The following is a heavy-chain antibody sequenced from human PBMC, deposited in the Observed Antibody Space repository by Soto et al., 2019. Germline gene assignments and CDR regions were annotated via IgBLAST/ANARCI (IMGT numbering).Heavy chain of an antibody. V-gene: IGHV3-23*01. CDR3: ARDRAVYFSIGICLDAFDI. CDR2: LSSRGFST. CDR1: GFTFNDYA. J-gene: IGHJ3*02. Sequence: EVQLLESGGDLVQPGGSLRLSCAASGFTFNDYALTWVRQVPGKGLEWVSSLSSRGFSTHYAESVKGRFTISRDNIKNTVYLRMNSFRAEDTAVYYCARDRAVYFSIGICLDAFDIWGQGTLVTVSS. D-gene: IGHD2-2*01.